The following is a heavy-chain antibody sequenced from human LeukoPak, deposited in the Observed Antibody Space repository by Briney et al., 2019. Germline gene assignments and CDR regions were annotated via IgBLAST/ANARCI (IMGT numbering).Heavy chain of an antibody. Sequence: ASETLSLTCTVSGGSISSSSYYWGWIRQPPGKGLEWIGSIYYSGSTYYNPSLKSRVTISVDTSKNQFSLKLSSVTAADTAVYYCARWARGTYRYGDSQFDYWGQGTLVTVSS. D-gene: IGHD4-17*01. CDR1: GGSISSSSYY. J-gene: IGHJ4*02. CDR3: ARWARGTYRYGDSQFDY. V-gene: IGHV4-39*01. CDR2: IYYSGST.